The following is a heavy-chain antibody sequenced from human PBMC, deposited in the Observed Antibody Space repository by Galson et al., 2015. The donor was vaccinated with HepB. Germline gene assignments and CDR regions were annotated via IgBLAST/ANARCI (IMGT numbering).Heavy chain of an antibody. V-gene: IGHV1-69*13. J-gene: IGHJ4*02. CDR2: ISPIIGTA. D-gene: IGHD4-17*01. CDR3: AREGHYGDYPSRSPED. Sequence: SVKVSCKASGYTFSTYDINWVRQAPGQGLEWMGGISPIIGTANYAQKFQGRVTITADESTSTAYMELSSLRSEDTAVYYCAREGHYGDYPSRSPEDWGQGTLVTVSS. CDR1: GYTFSTYD.